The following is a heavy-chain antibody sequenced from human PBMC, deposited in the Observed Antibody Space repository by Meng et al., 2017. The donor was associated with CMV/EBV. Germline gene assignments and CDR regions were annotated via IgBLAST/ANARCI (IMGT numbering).Heavy chain of an antibody. CDR2: ISAYNGNT. CDR1: GYTFTSYG. Sequence: ASVKVSCKASGYTFTSYGISWVRQAPGQGLEWMGWISAYNGNTNYAQKLQGRVTMTTDTSTSTAYMELRSLRSDDTAVYYYASGDIAAAGPEFDYWGQGTLVTVSS. V-gene: IGHV1-18*01. D-gene: IGHD6-13*01. CDR3: ASGDIAAAGPEFDY. J-gene: IGHJ4*02.